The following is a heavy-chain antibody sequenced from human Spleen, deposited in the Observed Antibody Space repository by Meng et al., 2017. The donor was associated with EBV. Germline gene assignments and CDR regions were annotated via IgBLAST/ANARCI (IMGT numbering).Heavy chain of an antibody. Sequence: QVRLDASGPGLGKPSDTMSLTCSVSDVSVTRGEYYWTWIRQSPGKGLEWIGYIHYGGASNYNPSLKSRVTISLDTSKNQFSLRVNAVTAADTAVYFCARGHSSDWDYFFDSWGLGTLVAVSS. J-gene: IGHJ4*02. CDR3: ARGHSSDWDYFFDS. V-gene: IGHV4-61*08. D-gene: IGHD6-19*01. CDR2: IHYGGAS. CDR1: DVSVTRGEYY.